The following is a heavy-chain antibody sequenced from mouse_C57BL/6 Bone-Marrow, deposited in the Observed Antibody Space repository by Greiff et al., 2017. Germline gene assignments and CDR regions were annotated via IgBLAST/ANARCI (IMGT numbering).Heavy chain of an antibody. D-gene: IGHD1-1*01. J-gene: IGHJ4*01. CDR2: IHPNSGST. Sequence: QVQLQQPGAELVKPGASVTLSCKASGYTFTSYWMHWVKQRPGQGLEWIGMIHPNSGSTNYNEKFKSKATLTVDKSSSTAYMQLSSLTSEDSAVYYCERRYYYGIGYAMDYWGQGTSVTVSS. CDR3: ERRYYYGIGYAMDY. V-gene: IGHV1-64*01. CDR1: GYTFTSYW.